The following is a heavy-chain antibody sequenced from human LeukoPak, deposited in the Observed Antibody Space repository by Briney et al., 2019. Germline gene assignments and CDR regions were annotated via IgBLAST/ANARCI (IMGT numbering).Heavy chain of an antibody. Sequence: GGSLRLSCAASGFTFTSYAMSWVRQPPGKGLEWVSLISGSGGSTYYADSVKGRFTISRDNSKNTLYLQMNSLRAEDTAVYYCAKYPFGSGSYRLFDYWGQGTLVTVSS. J-gene: IGHJ4*02. CDR3: AKYPFGSGSYRLFDY. CDR1: GFTFTSYA. D-gene: IGHD3-10*01. V-gene: IGHV3-23*01. CDR2: ISGSGGST.